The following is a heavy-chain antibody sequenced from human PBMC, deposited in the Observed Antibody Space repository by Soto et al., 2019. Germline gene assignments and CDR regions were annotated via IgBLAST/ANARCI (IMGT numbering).Heavy chain of an antibody. CDR3: AILLADVEMATTSENDYGMDV. Sequence: ASETLSLTCTVSGGSISSSRYYWGWIRQPPGKGLEWIGSIYYSGSTYYNPSLNSRVTISVDTSKNQFSLKLSSVTAADTAVYSCAILLADVEMATTSENDYGMDVWGQGTTVTVSS. V-gene: IGHV4-39*01. CDR1: GGSISSSRYY. J-gene: IGHJ6*02. D-gene: IGHD5-12*01. CDR2: IYYSGST.